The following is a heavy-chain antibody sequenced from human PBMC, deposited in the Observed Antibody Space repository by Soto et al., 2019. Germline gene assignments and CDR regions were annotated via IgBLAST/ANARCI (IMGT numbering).Heavy chain of an antibody. V-gene: IGHV3-30*18. CDR1: GFPFSSYG. CDR2: ISFDGSNK. D-gene: IGHD3-22*01. CDR3: AKIYYYDSSGYPFQH. Sequence: GVSLRLSCAASGFPFSSYGMHWVRQAPGKGLEWVTVISFDGSNKYYADSVRGRFTISRDNYKNTLYLQMNSLRAEDTAVYYCAKIYYYDSSGYPFQHWGQGTLVTVSS. J-gene: IGHJ1*01.